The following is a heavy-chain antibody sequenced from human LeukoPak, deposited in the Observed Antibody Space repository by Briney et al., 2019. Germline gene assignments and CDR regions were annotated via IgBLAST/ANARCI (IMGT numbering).Heavy chain of an antibody. D-gene: IGHD3-3*01. CDR3: ARRGDFWSGYSGDY. J-gene: IGHJ4*02. CDR2: IKQDGSEK. CDR1: GFTFSSYW. Sequence: TGGSLRLSXAASGFTFSSYWMSWVRQAPGKGLEWVANIKQDGSEKYYVDSVKGRFTISRDNAKNSLYLQMNSLRAEDTAVYYCARRGDFWSGYSGDYWGQGTLVTVSS. V-gene: IGHV3-7*01.